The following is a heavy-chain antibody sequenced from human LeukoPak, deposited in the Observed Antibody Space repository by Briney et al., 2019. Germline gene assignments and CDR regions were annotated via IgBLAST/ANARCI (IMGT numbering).Heavy chain of an antibody. D-gene: IGHD1-26*01. CDR1: GYTFTGYY. CDR3: ARENIVGETDWFDP. CDR2: INPKSGGT. J-gene: IGHJ5*02. Sequence: GASVKVSCKASGYTFTGYYMHWVRQAPGQGLEWMGRINPKSGGTNYAQKFQGRVTMTRDTSISTAYMELSRLRSDDTAVYYCARENIVGETDWFDPWGQGTLVTVSS. V-gene: IGHV1-2*06.